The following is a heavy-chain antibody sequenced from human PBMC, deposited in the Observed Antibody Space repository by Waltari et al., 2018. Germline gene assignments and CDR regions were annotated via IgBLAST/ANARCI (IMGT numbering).Heavy chain of an antibody. CDR2: MYYTGST. J-gene: IGHJ3*02. V-gene: IGHV4-59*08. CDR1: GGSIISDY. Sequence: QVQLQESGPGLVKPSETLSLTCTVSGGSIISDYWTWIRQPPGKGLEWIGYMYYTGSTKHNPSLKSRVTISLGTSTNQFSLKLTSVTAADTAVYYCARHEGNDAFDIWGQGTKVTVSS. D-gene: IGHD3-10*01. CDR3: ARHEGNDAFDI.